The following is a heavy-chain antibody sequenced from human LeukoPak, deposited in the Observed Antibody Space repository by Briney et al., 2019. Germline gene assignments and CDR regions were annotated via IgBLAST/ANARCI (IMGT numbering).Heavy chain of an antibody. D-gene: IGHD2-21*02. CDR3: SRHETLPGDY. Sequence: PGGSLRLSCAPSGLPFSGSTMHWVRPASGKGLEWVGHIIDKTYNYATAYAASVKGRFTISRNDSKNTAYLQMNSLKTEDTAVYYCSRHETLPGDYWGKGTLVTVSS. CDR2: IIDKTYNYAT. CDR1: GLPFSGST. J-gene: IGHJ4*02. V-gene: IGHV3-73*01.